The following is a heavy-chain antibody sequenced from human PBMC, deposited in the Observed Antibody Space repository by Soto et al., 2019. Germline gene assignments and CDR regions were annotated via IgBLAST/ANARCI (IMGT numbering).Heavy chain of an antibody. V-gene: IGHV1-24*01. J-gene: IGHJ6*01. Sequence: ASVNVPCKVSGYTLTEVSIHWVRQTPGKGLEWMGSFDPEDGETVYAQKFQGRVTMTEDTSTETAYMELRSLRSDDTAVYYCATPLGGYEGDLDYYGMDVW. D-gene: IGHD3-16*01. CDR2: FDPEDGET. CDR1: GYTLTEVS. CDR3: ATPLGGYEGDLDYYGMDV.